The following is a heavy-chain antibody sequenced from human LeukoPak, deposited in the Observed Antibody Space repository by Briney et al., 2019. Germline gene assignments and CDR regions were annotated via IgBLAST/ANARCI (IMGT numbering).Heavy chain of an antibody. CDR2: IIPIFGTA. V-gene: IGHV1-69*05. Sequence: ASVKVSCKASGGTFSSYAISWVRQAPGQGLEWMGGIIPIFGTANYAQKFQGRVTITTDESTSTAYMELSSLRSEDTAVYYCARRSTLLGTPYWYFDLWGRGTLVTVSS. CDR1: GGTFSSYA. D-gene: IGHD5/OR15-5a*01. J-gene: IGHJ2*01. CDR3: ARRSTLLGTPYWYFDL.